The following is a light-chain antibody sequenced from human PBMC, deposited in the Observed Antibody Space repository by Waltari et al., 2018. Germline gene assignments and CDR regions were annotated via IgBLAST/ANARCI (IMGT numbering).Light chain of an antibody. Sequence: QSALTQPRSVSGSPGQSVTISCTGTSSDVGGYNYVSWYQQYPDKAPKLMIYDVSKRPSGVPDRFSGSKSGNTASLTISGLQAEDEADYYCCSYGGIYTGVFGGGTKLTVL. V-gene: IGLV2-11*01. J-gene: IGLJ3*02. CDR1: SSDVGGYNY. CDR3: CSYGGIYTGV. CDR2: DVS.